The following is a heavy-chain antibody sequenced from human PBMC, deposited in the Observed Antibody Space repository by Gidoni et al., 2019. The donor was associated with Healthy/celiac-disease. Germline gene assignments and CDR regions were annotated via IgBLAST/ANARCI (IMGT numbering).Heavy chain of an antibody. Sequence: QVQLLASGGGLVKPGGSLRLSCAASGFTFSDYYMSWIRQAPGKGLEWVSNISSSGSTIYYADSVKGRCTITRDNAKNSLYLQMNSLRAEDTAVYYCARGGATNGRYYYYYGMDVWGQGTTVTVSS. CDR2: ISSSGSTI. J-gene: IGHJ6*02. CDR1: GFTFSDYY. D-gene: IGHD1-26*01. CDR3: ARGGATNGRYYYYYGMDV. V-gene: IGHV3-11*01.